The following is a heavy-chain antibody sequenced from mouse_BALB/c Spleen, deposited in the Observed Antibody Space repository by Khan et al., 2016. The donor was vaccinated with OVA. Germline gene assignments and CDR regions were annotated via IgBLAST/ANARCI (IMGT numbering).Heavy chain of an antibody. CDR1: NYSFTLYY. CDR3: ARGYDFFAS. V-gene: IGHV1-26*01. Sequence: IQLVQSGPDLVKPGASVKISCKASNYSFTLYYMSWVKQSHGKSLEWIGRINPNTDNINYNQEFKGKAILTVDKSSNTAYMALRSLTSEDSAVYFCARGYDFFASWGQGTLVTVSA. CDR2: INPNTDNI. D-gene: IGHD2-14*01. J-gene: IGHJ3*01.